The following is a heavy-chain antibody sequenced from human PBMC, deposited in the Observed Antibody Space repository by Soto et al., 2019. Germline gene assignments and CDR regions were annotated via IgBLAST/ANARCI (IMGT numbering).Heavy chain of an antibody. D-gene: IGHD3-10*01. J-gene: IGHJ6*03. V-gene: IGHV4-39*01. CDR1: GGSISSSSYY. CDR3: ARQPTYYYGSGSYYKGYYYYYMDV. CDR2: IYYSGST. Sequence: SETLSLTCTVSGGSISSSSYYWGWIRQPPGKGLEWIGSIYYSGSTYYNPSLKSRVTISVDTSKNQFSLKLSSVTAADTAVYYCARQPTYYYGSGSYYKGYYYYYMDVWGKGTTVTVSS.